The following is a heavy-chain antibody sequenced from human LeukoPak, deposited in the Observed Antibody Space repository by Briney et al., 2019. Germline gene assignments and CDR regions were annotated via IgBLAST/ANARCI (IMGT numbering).Heavy chain of an antibody. J-gene: IGHJ6*02. Sequence: PGGSLRLSCAASGFTFNNYGIHWVRQAPGKGLERVAVISYDGSNKYYADSVKGRFTISRDNSKNTLYLQMNSLRAEDTAVYYCAKGIAAAGPRAYYYGMDVWGQGTTVTVSS. CDR3: AKGIAAAGPRAYYYGMDV. CDR1: GFTFNNYG. CDR2: ISYDGSNK. V-gene: IGHV3-30*18. D-gene: IGHD6-13*01.